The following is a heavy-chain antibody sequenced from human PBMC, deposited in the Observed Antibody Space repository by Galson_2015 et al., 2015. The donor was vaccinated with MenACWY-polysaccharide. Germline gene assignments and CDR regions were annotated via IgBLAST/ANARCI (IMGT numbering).Heavy chain of an antibody. D-gene: IGHD1-26*01. CDR2: IYHSGST. V-gene: IGHV4-38-2*01. CDR1: GSSISSGYY. J-gene: IGHJ4*02. CDR3: ARVEKYSGSFYILH. Sequence: SEPLSLTCAVSGSSISSGYYWGCIRQPPGKGLEWIGSIYHSGSTYYNPSLKSRVTISVDTSKNQFSLQLSSVTAADTAVYYCARVEKYSGSFYILHWGQGTQVTVSS.